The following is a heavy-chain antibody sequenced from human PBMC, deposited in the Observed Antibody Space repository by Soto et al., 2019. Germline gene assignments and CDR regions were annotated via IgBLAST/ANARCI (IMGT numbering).Heavy chain of an antibody. CDR3: ARATYDSSGFYWYFDL. CDR2: IYYSGST. V-gene: IGHV4-30-4*01. Sequence: QVQLQESGPGLVKPSQTLSLTCTVSGGSISSGDYYWSWIRQPPGKGLEWIGYIYYSGSTYYNPSLKSRVTIPVDTSKTQFSLKLGSVTAADTAVYYCARATYDSSGFYWYFDLWGRGTLVTVSS. D-gene: IGHD3-22*01. CDR1: GGSISSGDYY. J-gene: IGHJ2*01.